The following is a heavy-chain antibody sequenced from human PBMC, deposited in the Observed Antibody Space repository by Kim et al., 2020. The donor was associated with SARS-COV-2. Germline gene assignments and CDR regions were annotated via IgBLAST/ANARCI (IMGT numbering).Heavy chain of an antibody. V-gene: IGHV3-33*01. CDR1: GFTFSSYG. D-gene: IGHD3-22*01. Sequence: GGSLRLSCAASGFTFSSYGMHWVRQAPGKGLEWVAVIWYDGSNKYYADSVKGRFTISRDNSKNTLYLQMNSLRAEDTAVYYCARAYYYDSSGYYYGVDYYYGMDVWGQGTTVTVSS. CDR3: ARAYYYDSSGYYYGVDYYYGMDV. CDR2: IWYDGSNK. J-gene: IGHJ6*02.